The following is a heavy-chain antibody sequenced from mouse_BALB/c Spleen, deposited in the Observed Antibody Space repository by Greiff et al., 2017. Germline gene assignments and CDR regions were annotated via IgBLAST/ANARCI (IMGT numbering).Heavy chain of an antibody. J-gene: IGHJ1*01. Sequence: VQLKESGPELVKPGASMKISCKASGYSFTGYTMNWVKQSHGKNLEWIGLINPYNGGTSYNQKFKGKATLTVDKSSSTAYMELLSLTSEDSAVYYCARDYGSSDWYFDVWGAGTTVTVSS. CDR2: INPYNGGT. CDR1: GYSFTGYT. CDR3: ARDYGSSDWYFDV. V-gene: IGHV1-18*01. D-gene: IGHD1-1*01.